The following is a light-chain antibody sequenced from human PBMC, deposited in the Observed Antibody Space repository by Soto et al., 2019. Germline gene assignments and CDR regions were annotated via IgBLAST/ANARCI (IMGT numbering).Light chain of an antibody. CDR3: HQYGSSPPT. CDR2: GAS. CDR1: RSVTNNY. Sequence: EIVLTQSPGTLSLSPGERATLSCRASRSVTNNYVAWYQRKPGQAPRLLIYGASSRATDIPGRLSGTGSGTAFRLTITRLEPEDFAVYYCHQYGSSPPTFGQGTKVEI. J-gene: IGKJ1*01. V-gene: IGKV3-20*01.